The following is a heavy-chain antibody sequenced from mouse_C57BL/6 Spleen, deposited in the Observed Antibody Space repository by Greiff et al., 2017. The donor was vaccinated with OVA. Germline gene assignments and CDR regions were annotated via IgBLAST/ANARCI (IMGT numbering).Heavy chain of an antibody. CDR2: LDPETGGT. V-gene: IGHV1-15*01. Sequence: VQLQESGAELVRPGASVTLSCKASGYTFTDYEMHWVKQTPVHGLEWIGALDPETGGTAYNQKFKGKAILTADKSSSTAYMALRHLTSEDSAVSYCTSDYCGSSYEFAYWGQGTLVTVSA. D-gene: IGHD1-1*01. CDR3: TSDYCGSSYEFAY. J-gene: IGHJ3*01. CDR1: GYTFTDYE.